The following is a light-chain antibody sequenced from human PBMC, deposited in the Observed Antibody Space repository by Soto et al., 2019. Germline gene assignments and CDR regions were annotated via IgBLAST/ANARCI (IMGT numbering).Light chain of an antibody. CDR3: QQYDDWPPMYT. CDR1: QSVSSSY. V-gene: IGKV3-20*01. CDR2: GAS. Sequence: EIVLTQSPGTLSLSPGERATLSCRASQSVSSSYLAWYQQKPGQAPRLLIYGASSRATGIPDRFSGSGSGTDFTLTISRLEPEDFAVYHCQQYDDWPPMYTVGQGTKVDIK. J-gene: IGKJ2*01.